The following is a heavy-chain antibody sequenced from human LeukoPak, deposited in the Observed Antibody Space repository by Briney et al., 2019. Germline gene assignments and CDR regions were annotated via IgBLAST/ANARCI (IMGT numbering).Heavy chain of an antibody. CDR3: ARDLFGGFDP. J-gene: IGHJ5*02. D-gene: IGHD3-10*01. V-gene: IGHV4-4*07. CDR2: IQISGST. Sequence: PSETLSLTCTVSGGSISNFYWSWIRQPAGAGLEWIGRIQISGSTNYNPSLKSRITMSADTSKNQFSLKLSSVTAADTAVYYCARDLFGGFDPWGQGTLVTVSS. CDR1: GGSISNFY.